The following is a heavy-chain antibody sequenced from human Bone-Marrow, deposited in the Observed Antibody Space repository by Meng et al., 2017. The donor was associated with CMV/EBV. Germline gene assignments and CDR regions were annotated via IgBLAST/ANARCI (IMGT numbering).Heavy chain of an antibody. CDR2: IYHSGST. CDR3: ARGLRAMIVVKDPRFDY. V-gene: IGHV4-38-2*02. CDR1: GDASSSGYD. J-gene: IGHJ4*02. D-gene: IGHD3-22*01. Sequence: GSLRLSCTVSGDASSSGYDWGWIRQPPGKGLEWIAIIYHSGSTYYNPSLKSRVTISVDTSKNQFSLRLSSVTAADTAVYYCARGLRAMIVVKDPRFDYWGQGTLVTGSS.